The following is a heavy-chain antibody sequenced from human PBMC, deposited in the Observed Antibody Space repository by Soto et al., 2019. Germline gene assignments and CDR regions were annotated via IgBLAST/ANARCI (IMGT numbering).Heavy chain of an antibody. Sequence: GGSLRLSCAASGFTFSSYWMSWVRQAPGKGLEWVANIKQDGSEKYYVDSVKGRFTISRDNAKNSLYLQMNSLRAEDTAVYYCARQGEDYDFWSGYYIPSHLDYWGQGTLVTVSS. CDR3: ARQGEDYDFWSGYYIPSHLDY. V-gene: IGHV3-7*01. CDR1: GFTFSSYW. J-gene: IGHJ4*02. D-gene: IGHD3-3*01. CDR2: IKQDGSEK.